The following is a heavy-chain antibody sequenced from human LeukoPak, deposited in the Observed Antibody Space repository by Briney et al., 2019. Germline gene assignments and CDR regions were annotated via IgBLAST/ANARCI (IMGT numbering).Heavy chain of an antibody. CDR2: ISAYNGNT. Sequence: ASVKVSCKASGYTFTGYYMHWVRQAPGQGLEWMGWISAYNGNTNYAQKLQGRVTMTTDTSTSTAYMELRSLRSDDTAVYYCASGEYYYDSSGYYFFDAFDIWGQGTMVTVSS. CDR1: GYTFTGYY. D-gene: IGHD3-22*01. J-gene: IGHJ3*02. CDR3: ASGEYYYDSSGYYFFDAFDI. V-gene: IGHV1-18*04.